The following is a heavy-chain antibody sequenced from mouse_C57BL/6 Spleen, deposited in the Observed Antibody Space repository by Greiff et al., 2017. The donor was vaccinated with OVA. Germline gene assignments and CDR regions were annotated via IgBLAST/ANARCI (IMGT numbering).Heavy chain of an antibody. D-gene: IGHD2-4*01. J-gene: IGHJ1*03. CDR2: ISSGGSYT. V-gene: IGHV5-6*01. CDR1: GFTFSSYG. CDR3: ARPMITTDWYFDV. Sequence: EVKLVESGGDLVKPGGSLKLSCAASGFTFSSYGMSWVRQTPDKRLEWVATISSGGSYTYYPDSVKGRFTISRDNAKNTLYLQMSSLKSEDTAMYYCARPMITTDWYFDVWGTGTTVTVSS.